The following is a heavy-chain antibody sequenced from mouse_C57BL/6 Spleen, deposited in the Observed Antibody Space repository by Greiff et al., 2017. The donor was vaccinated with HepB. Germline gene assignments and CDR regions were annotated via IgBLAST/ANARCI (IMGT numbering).Heavy chain of an antibody. J-gene: IGHJ2*01. CDR1: GFSFNTYA. Sequence: EVKLLESGGGLVQPKGSLKLSCAASGFSFNTYAMNWVRQAPGKGLEWVARIRSKSNNYATYYADSVKDRFTISRDDSESMLYLQMNNLKTEDTAMYYCVSGYDEGGYYFDYWGQGTTLTVSS. CDR2: IRSKSNNYAT. D-gene: IGHD2-2*01. V-gene: IGHV10-1*01. CDR3: VSGYDEGGYYFDY.